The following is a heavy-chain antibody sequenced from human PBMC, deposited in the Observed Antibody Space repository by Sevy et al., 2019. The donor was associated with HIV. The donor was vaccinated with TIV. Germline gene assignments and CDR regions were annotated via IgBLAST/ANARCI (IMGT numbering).Heavy chain of an antibody. CDR2: TRNKANGYTT. CDR3: ARGHLVGGITNFQH. CDR1: GFTLSDYY. D-gene: IGHD1-26*01. V-gene: IGHV3-72*01. Sequence: GGSLRLSCAASGFTLSDYYVDWVRQAPGKGLEWVGRTRNKANGYTTEYAASVKGRFTISRDDSKNSLYLQMNSLKTEDTAVYYCARGHLVGGITNFQHWGQGTLVTVSS. J-gene: IGHJ1*01.